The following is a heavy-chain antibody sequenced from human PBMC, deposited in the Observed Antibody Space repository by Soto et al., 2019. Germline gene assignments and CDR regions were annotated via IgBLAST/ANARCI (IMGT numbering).Heavy chain of an antibody. CDR1: GYTFTGYY. V-gene: IGHV1-2*04. D-gene: IGHD5-12*01. Sequence: ASVKVSCKASGYTFTGYYMHWVRQAPGRGLEWMGWINPNSGGTNSAQKFQGWVTMTRDTSISTAYMELSRLRSDETAVYYCARDRDGYNYDYWAQGTVVTVSS. CDR2: INPNSGGT. CDR3: ARDRDGYNYDY. J-gene: IGHJ4*02.